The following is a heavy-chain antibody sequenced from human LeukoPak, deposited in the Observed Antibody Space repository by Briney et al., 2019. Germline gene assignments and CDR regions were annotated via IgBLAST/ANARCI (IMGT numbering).Heavy chain of an antibody. D-gene: IGHD3-9*01. CDR2: INHSGST. J-gene: IGHJ4*02. Sequence: PSETLSLTCAVYGGSFSGYYWSWIRQPPGKGLEWIGEINHSGSTNYNPSLKSRVTISVDTSKNQFSLKLSSVTAADTAVYYCARGQRRCFDWLLSTYYFDYWGQGTLVTVSS. CDR3: ARGQRRCFDWLLSTYYFDY. CDR1: GGSFSGYY. V-gene: IGHV4-34*01.